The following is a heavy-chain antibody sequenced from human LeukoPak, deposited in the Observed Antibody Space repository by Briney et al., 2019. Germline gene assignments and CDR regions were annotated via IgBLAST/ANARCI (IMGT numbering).Heavy chain of an antibody. CDR2: INPNSGGT. CDR1: GYTFTGYY. Sequence: ASVKVSCKASGYTFTGYYMHWVRQAPGQGLEWMGRINPNSGGTNYAQKFQGRVTMTRDTSISTAFMELSRLRSDDTAVYYCARDGRRQYYDSSGYFPPHYWGQGTLVTVSS. V-gene: IGHV1-2*06. D-gene: IGHD3-22*01. CDR3: ARDGRRQYYDSSGYFPPHY. J-gene: IGHJ4*02.